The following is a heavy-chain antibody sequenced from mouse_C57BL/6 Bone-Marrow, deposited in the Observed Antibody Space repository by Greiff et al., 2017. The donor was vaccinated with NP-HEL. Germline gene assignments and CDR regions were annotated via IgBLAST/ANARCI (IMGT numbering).Heavy chain of an antibody. Sequence: EVKLMESGPELVKPGDSVKISCKASGYSFTGYFMNWVMQSHGKSLEWIGRINPYNGDTFYNQKFKGKATLTVDKSSSTAHMELRSLTSEDSAVYYCARGGERRGAWFAYWGQGTLVTVSA. D-gene: IGHD2-12*01. CDR3: ARGGERRGAWFAY. V-gene: IGHV1-20*01. CDR1: GYSFTGYF. CDR2: INPYNGDT. J-gene: IGHJ3*01.